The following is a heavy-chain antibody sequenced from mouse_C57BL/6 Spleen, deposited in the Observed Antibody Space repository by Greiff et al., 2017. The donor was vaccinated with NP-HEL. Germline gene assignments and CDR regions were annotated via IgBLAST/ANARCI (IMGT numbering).Heavy chain of an antibody. CDR3: ACGNSYAMDY. CDR2: INPSSGYT. V-gene: IGHV1-4*01. D-gene: IGHD2-1*01. Sequence: VQLQQSGAELARPGASVKMSCKASGYTFTSYTMHWVKQRPGQGLEWIGYINPSSGYTKYNQKFKDKATLTADKSSSTAYMQLSSLTSEDSAVYYCACGNSYAMDYWGQGTSVTVSS. CDR1: GYTFTSYT. J-gene: IGHJ4*01.